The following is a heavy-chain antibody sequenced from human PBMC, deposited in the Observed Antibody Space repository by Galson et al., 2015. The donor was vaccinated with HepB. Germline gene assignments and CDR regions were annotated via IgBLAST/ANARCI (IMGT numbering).Heavy chain of an antibody. D-gene: IGHD1-14*01. CDR3: AKTRGADATTDVSGTLFDY. CDR1: GFTFSSCA. Sequence: SLRLSCAASGFTFSSCAISWVRQSPGKGLEWVSGISTSGGNTYYADSVKGRFTISRDNSKDTLYLQMNSLRAEDTAVNYCAKTRGADATTDVSGTLFDYWGQGTLLTVSS. J-gene: IGHJ4*02. V-gene: IGHV3-23*01. CDR2: ISTSGGNT.